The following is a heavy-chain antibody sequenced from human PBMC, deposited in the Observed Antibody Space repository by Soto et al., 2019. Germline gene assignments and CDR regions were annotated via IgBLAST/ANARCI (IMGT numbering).Heavy chain of an antibody. Sequence: PSETLSLTCSVSGGTISGYYWTWIRQPAGKGLEWIGRIYSSGNTKYNPSLQSRVTMSLDTSNNQFSLRLTSVTAADTAVHYCARGQRLSDCFDPWGQGTLVTVSS. CDR2: IYSSGNT. CDR1: GGTISGYY. V-gene: IGHV4-4*07. D-gene: IGHD2-2*01. CDR3: ARGQRLSDCFDP. J-gene: IGHJ5*02.